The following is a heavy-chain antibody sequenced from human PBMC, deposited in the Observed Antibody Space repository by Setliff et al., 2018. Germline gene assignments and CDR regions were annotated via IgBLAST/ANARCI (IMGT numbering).Heavy chain of an antibody. J-gene: IGHJ4*02. V-gene: IGHV1-3*03. CDR3: ARGYCDGIGCPAPLYYFDS. CDR1: GYSFTLYA. Sequence: GASVKVSCKASGYSFTLYAMHWMRQAPGQRLEWMGWVNIDNGKTEYSQEFQDRVTFTRDTFAETAYMELRSLTSDDMAVYYCARGYCDGIGCPAPLYYFDSWGQGTLVTVS. CDR2: VNIDNGKT. D-gene: IGHD2-21*01.